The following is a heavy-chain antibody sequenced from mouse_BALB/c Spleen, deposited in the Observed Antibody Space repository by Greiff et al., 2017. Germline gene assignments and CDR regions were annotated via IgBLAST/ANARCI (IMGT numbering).Heavy chain of an antibody. D-gene: IGHD2-1*01. J-gene: IGHJ3*01. CDR2: IWSGGST. Sequence: VMLVESGPGLVQPSQSLSITCTVSGFSLTSYGVHWVRQSPGKGLEWLGVIWSGGSTDYNAAFISRLSISKDNSKSQVFFKMNSLQADDTAIYYCARERDGNYTWFAYWGQGTLVTVSA. CDR1: GFSLTSYG. V-gene: IGHV2-4-1*01. CDR3: ARERDGNYTWFAY.